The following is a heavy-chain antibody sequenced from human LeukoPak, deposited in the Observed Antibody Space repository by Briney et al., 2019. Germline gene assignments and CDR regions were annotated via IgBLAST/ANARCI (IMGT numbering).Heavy chain of an antibody. Sequence: GASVKVSCKASGYTFTSYAISWVRQAPGQGLEWMGGIIPIFGTANNARKFQGRVTITADEATSTAYMELSSLRSEDTAVYYGAAPRVVPAAISHYFDYWGQGTLVTVSS. CDR2: IIPIFGTA. D-gene: IGHD2-2*02. J-gene: IGHJ4*02. CDR3: AAPRVVPAAISHYFDY. V-gene: IGHV1-69*13. CDR1: GYTFTSYA.